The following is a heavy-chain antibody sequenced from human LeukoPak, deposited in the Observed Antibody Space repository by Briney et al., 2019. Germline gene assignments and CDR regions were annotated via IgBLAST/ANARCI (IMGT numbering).Heavy chain of an antibody. J-gene: IGHJ4*02. V-gene: IGHV3-7*04. CDR2: IKQDGSEK. D-gene: IGHD5-24*01. Sequence: GGSLRLSCAASGFTFSSYWMSWLRHAPGKGLEWVANIKQDGSEKYYVDSVRGRFTISRENGKNSLYLQMNSLRAEDTAVYYCARDAYKLFDYWGQGTLVTVFS. CDR3: ARDAYKLFDY. CDR1: GFTFSSYW.